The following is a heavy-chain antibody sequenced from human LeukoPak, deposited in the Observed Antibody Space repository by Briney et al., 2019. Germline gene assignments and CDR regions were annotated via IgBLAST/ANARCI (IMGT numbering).Heavy chain of an antibody. CDR1: GFTFSSYG. J-gene: IGHJ4*02. CDR2: ISYDGSNK. CDR3: ARDLDTYGSGSYDFDY. V-gene: IGHV3-30*03. Sequence: PGGSLRLSCAASGFTFSSYGMHWVRQAPGKGLEWVAVISYDGSNKYYADSVKGRFTISRDDSKNTLYLQMNSLRAEDTAVYYCARDLDTYGSGSYDFDYWGQGTLVTVSS. D-gene: IGHD3-10*01.